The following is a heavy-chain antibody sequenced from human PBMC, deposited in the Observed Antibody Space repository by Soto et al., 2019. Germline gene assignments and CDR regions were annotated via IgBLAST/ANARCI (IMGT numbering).Heavy chain of an antibody. J-gene: IGHJ5*02. CDR2: INHSGST. V-gene: IGHV4-34*01. CDR3: ARGPFQGAYYDFWSGYYTGGYNWFDP. D-gene: IGHD3-3*01. CDR1: GGSFSGYY. Sequence: PETLSLTCAVYGGSFSGYYWSWIRQPPGKGLEWIGEINHSGSTNYNPSLKSRVTISVDTSKNQFFLKLSSVTAADTAVYYCARGPFQGAYYDFWSGYYTGGYNWFDPWGQGTLVTVSS.